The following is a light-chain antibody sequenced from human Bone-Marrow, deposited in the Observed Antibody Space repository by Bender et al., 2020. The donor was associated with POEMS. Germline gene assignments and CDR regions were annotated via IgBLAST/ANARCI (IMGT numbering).Light chain of an antibody. V-gene: IGLV2-14*01. J-gene: IGLJ3*02. CDR2: DVF. Sequence: QSALTQPRSVSGSPGQSITISCTGTSSDVGGYNFVSWYQQHPGSGPKVIIFDVFNRPSGVSNRFSGSKSGNTASLTISGLQAEDEAHYYCSSYRSRSTLVFGGGTKLTVL. CDR3: SSYRSRSTLV. CDR1: SSDVGGYNF.